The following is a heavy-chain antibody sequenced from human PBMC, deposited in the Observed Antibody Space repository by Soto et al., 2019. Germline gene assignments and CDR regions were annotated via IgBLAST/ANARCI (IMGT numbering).Heavy chain of an antibody. Sequence: GGSLRLSCAASGFTFSSYAMIWVRQAPGEGLEWVSAISGTGAVTYYADSVKGRFTFSRDNSKKMLSLQMNSLRAEDTAVYYCARHGGDCYAMAVWGQGTTVTGSS. CDR2: ISGTGAVT. D-gene: IGHD2-21*02. CDR3: ARHGGDCYAMAV. CDR1: GFTFSSYA. J-gene: IGHJ6*02. V-gene: IGHV3-23*01.